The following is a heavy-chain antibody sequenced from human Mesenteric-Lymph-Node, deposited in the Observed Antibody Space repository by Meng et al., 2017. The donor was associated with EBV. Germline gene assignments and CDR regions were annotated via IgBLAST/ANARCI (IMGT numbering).Heavy chain of an antibody. Sequence: QVHLVQSGPEMKKPGASVTVSCKASGYTFTRHGLHWVRQAPGQRLEWMGWIDAGNGDTKYSQKFEHRVTITRDTSASTAYMEVSSLRSGDTAVYYCARTTTFGDCGDNWGQGTLVTVSS. CDR3: ARTTTFGDCGDN. J-gene: IGHJ4*02. D-gene: IGHD2-21*02. V-gene: IGHV1-3*01. CDR2: IDAGNGDT. CDR1: GYTFTRHG.